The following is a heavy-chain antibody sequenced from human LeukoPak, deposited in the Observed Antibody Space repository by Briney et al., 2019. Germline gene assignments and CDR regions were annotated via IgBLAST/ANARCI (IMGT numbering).Heavy chain of an antibody. D-gene: IGHD1-26*01. Sequence: KPSETLSLTCTVSGGSISSSSYYWGWIRQPPGKGLEWIGSIYYSGSTNYNPSLKSRVTMSVDTSKNQFSLKLSSVTAADTAVYYCARDSVEVGGLYYMDVWGKGTTVTVSS. CDR3: ARDSVEVGGLYYMDV. J-gene: IGHJ6*03. CDR2: IYYSGST. CDR1: GGSISSSSYY. V-gene: IGHV4-39*07.